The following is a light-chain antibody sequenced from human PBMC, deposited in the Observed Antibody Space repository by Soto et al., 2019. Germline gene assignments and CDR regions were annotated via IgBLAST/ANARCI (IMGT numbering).Light chain of an antibody. CDR3: QQYIHGYT. CDR2: SAS. CDR1: QSVSGS. V-gene: IGKV3-15*01. J-gene: IGKJ2*01. Sequence: EVVMTQSPATLSVFPGERVTLSCRASQSVSGSLAWYQHKPGQTPRLLIYSASTRATGIPARFSGSGSGTEFTLTNSSLESEDFAVYYCQQYIHGYTFGQGTKLEI.